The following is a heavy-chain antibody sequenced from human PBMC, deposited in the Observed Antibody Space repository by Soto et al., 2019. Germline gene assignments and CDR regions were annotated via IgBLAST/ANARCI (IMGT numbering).Heavy chain of an antibody. CDR2: INHSGST. Sequence: SETLSLTCAVYGGSFSGYYWSWIRQPPGKGLEWIGEINHSGSTNYNPSLKSRVTISVDTSKNQFSLKLSSVTASDTAMYYCARPYYDILTGYYNDGAFDIWGQGTMVTVSS. D-gene: IGHD3-9*01. V-gene: IGHV4-34*01. CDR3: ARPYYDILTGYYNDGAFDI. J-gene: IGHJ3*02. CDR1: GGSFSGYY.